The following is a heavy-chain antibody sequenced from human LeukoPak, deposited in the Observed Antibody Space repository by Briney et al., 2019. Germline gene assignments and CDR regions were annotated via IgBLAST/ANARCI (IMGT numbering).Heavy chain of an antibody. Sequence: SETLSLTCAVYGGSFSGYYWSWVRQPPGKGLEWVGEINHSGSTNYNPSLKSRVTISVDTSQNQFSLKLSSATAADTAVCYCARGAELGIAFDYWGQGTLVTVSS. V-gene: IGHV4-34*01. J-gene: IGHJ4*02. CDR3: ARGAELGIAFDY. CDR2: INHSGST. CDR1: GGSFSGYY. D-gene: IGHD7-27*01.